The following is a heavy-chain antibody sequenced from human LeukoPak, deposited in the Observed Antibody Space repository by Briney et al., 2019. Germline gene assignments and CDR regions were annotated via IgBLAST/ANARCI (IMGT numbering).Heavy chain of an antibody. J-gene: IGHJ4*02. D-gene: IGHD3-22*01. CDR2: IYHSGST. V-gene: IGHV4-30-2*01. CDR3: ARVDSSGYHFDY. Sequence: SQTLSLTCAVSGGSISSGGYSWSWIRQPPGKGLEWIGYIYHSGSTYYNPSLKSRVTISVDRSKNQFSLKLSSMTAADTAVYYCARVDSSGYHFDYWGQGTLVTVSS. CDR1: GGSISSGGYS.